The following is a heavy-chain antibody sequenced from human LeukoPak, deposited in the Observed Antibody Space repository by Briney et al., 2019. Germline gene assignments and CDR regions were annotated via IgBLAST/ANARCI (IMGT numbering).Heavy chain of an antibody. Sequence: GGSLRLSCSASGFTFSTYWMSWVRQAPGKGLEWVANMRRDGNEIYYLDSVRGRFTISRDDAKNSLYLQMNSLRAEDTAIYYCTRTSSGWYSGDWGQGTLVTVSS. CDR3: TRTSSGWYSGD. J-gene: IGHJ4*02. D-gene: IGHD6-19*01. V-gene: IGHV3-7*03. CDR2: MRRDGNEI. CDR1: GFTFSTYW.